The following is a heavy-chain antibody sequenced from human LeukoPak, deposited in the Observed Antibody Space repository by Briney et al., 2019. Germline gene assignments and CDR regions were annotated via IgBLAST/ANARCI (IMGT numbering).Heavy chain of an antibody. Sequence: PGGSLRLSCAASGFTFSSYGMSWVRQAPGKGLEWVSAISGSGGGTYYADSVKGRFTISRDNSKNTLYLQMNSLRAEDTAVYYCAKDPKAYCGGDCYYNWFDPWGQGTLVTVSS. CDR3: AKDPKAYCGGDCYYNWFDP. D-gene: IGHD2-21*02. CDR2: ISGSGGGT. V-gene: IGHV3-23*01. CDR1: GFTFSSYG. J-gene: IGHJ5*02.